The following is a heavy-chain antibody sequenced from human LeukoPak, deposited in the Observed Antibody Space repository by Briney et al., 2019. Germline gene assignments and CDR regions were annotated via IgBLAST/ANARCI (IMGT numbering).Heavy chain of an antibody. V-gene: IGHV3-23*01. CDR2: ISGSGGST. Sequence: GGSLRLSCAASGFTFSSYAMNWVRQAPEKGLEGVSTISGSGGSTYYADSVKGRFTISRDNSKNTLYLQMNSLRAEDTAVYYCAKADWSSSALDAFDIWGQGTMVTVSS. J-gene: IGHJ3*02. CDR1: GFTFSSYA. D-gene: IGHD6-6*01. CDR3: AKADWSSSALDAFDI.